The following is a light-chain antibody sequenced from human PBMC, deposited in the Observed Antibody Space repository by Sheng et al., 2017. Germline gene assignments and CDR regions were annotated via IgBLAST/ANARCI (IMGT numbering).Light chain of an antibody. Sequence: EIVMTQSPATLSVSPGERVALSCRASESISSLAWYQQKPGQAPRLLIYGASTRATGIPARFSGSGSGTEFILTITSLQSEDFAVYYCQQYNSWPYTFGQGTKLEIK. V-gene: IGKV3-15*01. CDR3: QQYNSWPYT. J-gene: IGKJ2*01. CDR1: ESISS. CDR2: GAS.